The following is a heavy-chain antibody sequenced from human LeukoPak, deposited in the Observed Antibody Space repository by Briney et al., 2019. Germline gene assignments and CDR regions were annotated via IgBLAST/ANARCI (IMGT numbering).Heavy chain of an antibody. D-gene: IGHD3-10*01. CDR2: IYSGGST. CDR3: ANQYYYGSGSSY. CDR1: GFTVSSNH. J-gene: IGHJ4*02. Sequence: PGGSLRLSCAASGFTVSSNHMSWVRQAPGKGLEWVSVIYSGGSTYYADSVKGRFTISRDNSKNTLYLQMNSLRAEDTAVYYCANQYYYGSGSSYWGQGTLVTVSS. V-gene: IGHV3-66*01.